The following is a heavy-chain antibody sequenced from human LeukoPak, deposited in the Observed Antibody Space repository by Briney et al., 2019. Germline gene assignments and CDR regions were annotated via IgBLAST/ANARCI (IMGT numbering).Heavy chain of an antibody. Sequence: GGSLRLSCAASGFTFSSYAMSWVRQAPGKGLEWVSAISGSGGNTYYADSVKGRFTISRDNSKHTLYLQMNSLRAEDTAIYYCATTRGFDYGDFGDWGQGTLVTVSS. V-gene: IGHV3-23*01. D-gene: IGHD4-17*01. J-gene: IGHJ4*02. CDR3: ATTRGFDYGDFGD. CDR2: ISGSGGNT. CDR1: GFTFSSYA.